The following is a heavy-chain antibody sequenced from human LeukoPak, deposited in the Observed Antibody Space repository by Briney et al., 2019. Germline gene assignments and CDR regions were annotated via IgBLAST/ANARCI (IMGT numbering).Heavy chain of an antibody. CDR3: ARDSDWDDAFDI. J-gene: IGHJ3*02. V-gene: IGHV3-21*01. D-gene: IGHD3-9*01. CDR1: GFTFSSYS. CDR2: ISGSSSYI. Sequence: EPGGSLRLSCAASGFTFSSYSMNWVRQAPGKGLEWVSPISGSSSYIYYADSVKGRFTISRDNAKNSLYLQMNSLRAVDTAVYYCARDSDWDDAFDIWGQGTMVTVSS.